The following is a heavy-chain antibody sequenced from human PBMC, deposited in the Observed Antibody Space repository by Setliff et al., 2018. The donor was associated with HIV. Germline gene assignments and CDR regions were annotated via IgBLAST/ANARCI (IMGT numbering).Heavy chain of an antibody. CDR1: GGSFSGYY. J-gene: IGHJ5*02. CDR3: TRGGQASLWSGYGEMWFDP. V-gene: IGHV4-4*08. Sequence: PSETLSLTCAVYGGSFSGYYWSWIRQPPGKGLEWIGHFYTSGNIHYSPSLRSRVTISMDTSTNQFSLKLTSVTAADTAVYYCTRGGQASLWSGYGEMWFDPWGQGTQVTVSS. D-gene: IGHD3-3*01. CDR2: FYTSGNI.